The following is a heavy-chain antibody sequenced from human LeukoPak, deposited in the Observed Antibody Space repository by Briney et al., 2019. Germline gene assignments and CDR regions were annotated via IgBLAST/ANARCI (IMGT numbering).Heavy chain of an antibody. CDR2: ISSSGSTI. CDR1: GFTFSSYE. Sequence: GGSLRLSCAASGFTFSSYEVNWVRHAPGKGLEWVSYISSSGSTIYYADSVKGRFTISRDNAKNSLYLQMNSLRAEDTAVYYCAGGPMVRRIFDYWGQGTLVTVSS. V-gene: IGHV3-48*03. D-gene: IGHD3-10*01. CDR3: AGGPMVRRIFDY. J-gene: IGHJ4*02.